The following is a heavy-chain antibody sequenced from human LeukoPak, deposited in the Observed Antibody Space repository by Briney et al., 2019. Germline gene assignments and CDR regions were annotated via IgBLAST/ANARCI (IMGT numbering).Heavy chain of an antibody. D-gene: IGHD2-21*02. J-gene: IGHJ5*02. Sequence: ASVKVSCKTSGYTFIRHWMHWVRRAPGQGLEWMGIINPKDGATDFAQRFQGRVTMTTDTSTSTVYMELSSLRSEDTAVYYCARDHSNEMCGGDCFASWFDPWGQGTLVTVSS. CDR3: ARDHSNEMCGGDCFASWFDP. CDR2: INPKDGAT. V-gene: IGHV1-46*01. CDR1: GYTFIRHW.